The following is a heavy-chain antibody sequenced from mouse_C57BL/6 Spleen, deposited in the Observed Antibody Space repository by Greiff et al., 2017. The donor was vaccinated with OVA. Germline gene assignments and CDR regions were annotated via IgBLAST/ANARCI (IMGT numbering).Heavy chain of an antibody. V-gene: IGHV1-19*01. Sequence: VQLQQSGPVLVKPGASVKMSCKASGYTFTDYYMNWVKQSHGKSLEWIGVINPYNGGTSYNQKFTGTATLTVDKSSSTAYMELNSLTSEDAAVYYCARNDAFYAMDYWGQGTSVTVSS. CDR3: ARNDAFYAMDY. CDR2: INPYNGGT. D-gene: IGHD2-3*01. CDR1: GYTFTDYY. J-gene: IGHJ4*01.